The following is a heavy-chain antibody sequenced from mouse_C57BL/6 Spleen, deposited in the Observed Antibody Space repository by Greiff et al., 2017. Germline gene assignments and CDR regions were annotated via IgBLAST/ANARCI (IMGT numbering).Heavy chain of an antibody. CDR3: ASITTVVAWDY. D-gene: IGHD1-1*01. J-gene: IGHJ4*01. Sequence: DVKLQESGGGLVKPGGSLKLSCAASGFTFSSYAMSWVRQTPEKRLEWVATISDGGSYTYYPDNVKGRFTISRDNAKNNLYLQMSHLKSEDTAMYYCASITTVVAWDYWGQGTSVTVSS. CDR1: GFTFSSYA. V-gene: IGHV5-4*03. CDR2: ISDGGSYT.